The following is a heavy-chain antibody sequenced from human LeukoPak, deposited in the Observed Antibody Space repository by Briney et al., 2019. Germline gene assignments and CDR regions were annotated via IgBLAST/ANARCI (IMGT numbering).Heavy chain of an antibody. Sequence: GGSLRLSCAASGFTFSSYGMHWVRQAPGKGLEWVAVIWYDGSNKYYADSVKGRFTISRDNSKNTLDLQMNSLRAEDTAVYYCAKLLLRYFIRGGFDPWGQGTLVTVSS. J-gene: IGHJ5*02. V-gene: IGHV3-33*06. CDR2: IWYDGSNK. D-gene: IGHD3-9*01. CDR1: GFTFSSYG. CDR3: AKLLLRYFIRGGFDP.